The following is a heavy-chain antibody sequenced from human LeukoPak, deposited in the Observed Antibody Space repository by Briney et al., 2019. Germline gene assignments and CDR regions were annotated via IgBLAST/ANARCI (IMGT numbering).Heavy chain of an antibody. CDR3: ARDPNYYDILTDPEGYYGMDV. CDR2: VYTSGST. V-gene: IGHV4-61*02. J-gene: IGHJ6*02. CDR1: GGSISSGSYY. Sequence: SETLSLTCTVSGGSISSGSYYWSWIRQPAGKGLEWIGRVYTSGSTNYNPSLKSRGIISVDTSKNQFSLKLSSVTAADTAVYYCARDPNYYDILTDPEGYYGMDVWGQGTTVTVSS. D-gene: IGHD3-9*01.